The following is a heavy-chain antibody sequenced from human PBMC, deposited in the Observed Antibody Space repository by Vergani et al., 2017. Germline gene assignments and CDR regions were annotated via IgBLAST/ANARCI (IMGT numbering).Heavy chain of an antibody. Sequence: QVQLVESGGGVVQPGRSLRLSCAASGFTFSSYGMHWVRQAPGKGLEWVAVISYDGSNKYYADSVKGRFTISRDNSKNTLYLQMNSLRAEDTAVYYCARSTPEYSSSPFDYWGQGTLVTVSS. CDR2: ISYDGSNK. CDR1: GFTFSSYG. CDR3: ARSTPEYSSSPFDY. V-gene: IGHV3-30*03. J-gene: IGHJ4*02. D-gene: IGHD6-6*01.